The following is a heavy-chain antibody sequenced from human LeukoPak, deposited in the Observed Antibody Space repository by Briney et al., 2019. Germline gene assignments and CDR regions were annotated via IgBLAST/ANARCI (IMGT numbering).Heavy chain of an antibody. CDR1: GGSISSGGYY. CDR3: ARDTSYYYYMDV. J-gene: IGHJ6*03. CDR2: IYHSGST. V-gene: IGHV4-30-2*01. Sequence: SQTLSLTCTVSGGSISSGGYYWSWIRQPPGQGLEWIGYIYHSGSTYCNPSLKSRVTISVDRSKNQFSLKLSSVTAADTAVYYCARDTSYYYYMDVWGKGTTVTVSS.